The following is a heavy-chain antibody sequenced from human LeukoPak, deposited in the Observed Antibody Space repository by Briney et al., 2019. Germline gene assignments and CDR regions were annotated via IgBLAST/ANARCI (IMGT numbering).Heavy chain of an antibody. CDR1: GYTFTSHY. D-gene: IGHD4-11*01. CDR3: AREGRYSKGNYYGMDV. J-gene: IGHJ6*02. V-gene: IGHV1-46*01. CDR2: INPSGGST. Sequence: ASVKVSCKASGYTFTSHYMHWVRQAPGQGLEWMGIINPSGGSTSYAQKFQGRVTMTRDTSTSTVYMELSSLRSEDTAVYYCAREGRYSKGNYYGMDVWGQGTTVTVSS.